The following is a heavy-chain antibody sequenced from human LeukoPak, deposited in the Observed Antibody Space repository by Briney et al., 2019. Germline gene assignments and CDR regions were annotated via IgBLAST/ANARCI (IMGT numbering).Heavy chain of an antibody. CDR1: GLFFSSYE. V-gene: IGHV3-48*03. CDR3: ATDSGHYYYGMDV. D-gene: IGHD6-25*01. J-gene: IGHJ6*02. CDR2: ISGSGSII. Sequence: GGSLRLSCEASGLFFSSYEMNWVRQAPGKGLEWVSYISGSGSIISYADSVKGRFSISRDNAKNSLFLQMNSLTVDDTAIYYCATDSGHYYYGMDVWGQGTTVTVSS.